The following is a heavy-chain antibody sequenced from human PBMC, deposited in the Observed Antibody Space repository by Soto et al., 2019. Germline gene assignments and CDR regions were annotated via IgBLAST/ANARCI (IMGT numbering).Heavy chain of an antibody. CDR3: TRDPTDYYDSTAGMDV. D-gene: IGHD3-22*01. V-gene: IGHV5-51*01. CDR1: GYSFTSYW. Sequence: RGESLKISCKGSGYSFTSYWIGWVRQMPGKGLEWMGIIYPGDSDTRYSPSFQGQVTISRDDSKSIAYLQMNSLKTEDTAVYYCTRDPTDYYDSTAGMDVWGQGTTVTVSS. J-gene: IGHJ6*02. CDR2: IYPGDSDT.